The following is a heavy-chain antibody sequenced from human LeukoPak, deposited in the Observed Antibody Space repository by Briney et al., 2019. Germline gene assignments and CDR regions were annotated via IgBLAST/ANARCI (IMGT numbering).Heavy chain of an antibody. V-gene: IGHV4-39*01. CDR2: IYYSGST. J-gene: IGHJ4*02. Sequence: PSETLSLTCTASGGSISSSSYYWGWIRQPPGKGLEWIGSIYYSGSTYYNPSLKSRVTISVDTSKNQFSLKLSSVTAADTAVYYCARHLDTAMVFDYWGQGTLVTVSS. CDR1: GGSISSSSYY. D-gene: IGHD5-18*01. CDR3: ARHLDTAMVFDY.